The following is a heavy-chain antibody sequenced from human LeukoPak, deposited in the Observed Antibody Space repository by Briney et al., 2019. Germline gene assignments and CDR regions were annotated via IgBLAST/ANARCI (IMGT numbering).Heavy chain of an antibody. CDR2: IYNSGIT. CDR1: GASIRTSY. V-gene: IGHV4-4*07. Sequence: PSETLSLTCTVSGASIRTSYLSWIRRPAGRGLECIGRIYNSGITNYNPSLTSRVNMSVDTSKSQLSLKLSSVTAADPAVYYCAKEGAAPGPDFDYWGQGILVTVSS. J-gene: IGHJ4*02. D-gene: IGHD6-13*01. CDR3: AKEGAAPGPDFDY.